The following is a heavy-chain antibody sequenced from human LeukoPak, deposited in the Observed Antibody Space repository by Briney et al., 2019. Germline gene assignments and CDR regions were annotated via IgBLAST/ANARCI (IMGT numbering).Heavy chain of an antibody. CDR1: GFMFSSYA. CDR2: ISGSGGST. V-gene: IGHV3-23*01. Sequence: GGSLRLSCAASGFMFSSYAMSWVRQAPGKGLEWVSAISGSGGSTYYADSVKGRFTISRDNSRNTLYLQMNSLRAEDTAVYYCARGFNRGFDPWGQGTLVIVSS. D-gene: IGHD3-10*01. CDR3: ARGFNRGFDP. J-gene: IGHJ5*02.